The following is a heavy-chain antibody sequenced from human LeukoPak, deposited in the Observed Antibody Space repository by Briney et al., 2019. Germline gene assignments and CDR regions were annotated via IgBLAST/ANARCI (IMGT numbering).Heavy chain of an antibody. CDR1: GYTFTSYG. J-gene: IGHJ5*02. Sequence: ASVKVSCKASGYTFTSYGISWVRQAPGQGLEWMGWINPNSGGTNYAQKFQGRVTMTRDTSISTAYMELSSLTSEDTAVYYCARMSGTSKHNWPDPLGQGTLVTVSS. V-gene: IGHV1-8*02. CDR3: ARMSGTSKHNWPDP. CDR2: INPNSGGT. D-gene: IGHD3-10*01.